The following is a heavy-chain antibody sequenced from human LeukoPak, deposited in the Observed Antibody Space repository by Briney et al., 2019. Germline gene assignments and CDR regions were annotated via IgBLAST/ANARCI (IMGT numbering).Heavy chain of an antibody. D-gene: IGHD3-10*01. CDR1: GASISSGDYY. J-gene: IGHJ4*02. V-gene: IGHV4-30-4*01. CDR2: VYYTGST. CDR3: ARSKPLLCDY. Sequence: PSETLSLTCTVSGASISSGDYYWSWIRQPPGKGLEWIGYVYYTGSTYYNPSLKSRVTISVDTSKNQFSLKLSSVTAADTAVYYCARSKPLLCDYWGQGTLVTVSS.